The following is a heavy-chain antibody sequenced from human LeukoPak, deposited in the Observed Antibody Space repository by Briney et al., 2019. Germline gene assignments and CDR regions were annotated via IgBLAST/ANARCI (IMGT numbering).Heavy chain of an antibody. J-gene: IGHJ4*02. Sequence: GGSLRLSCVASGFTFSTHAMTWVRQAPGKGLVWVSRFNSDGRSTHYADSVKGRFTISRGNAKNTLYLQMNSLRAEDTAVYYCARGRYYLDSWGQGTLVTVSS. CDR2: FNSDGRST. CDR3: ARGRYYLDS. CDR1: GFTFSTHA. D-gene: IGHD4-17*01. V-gene: IGHV3-74*01.